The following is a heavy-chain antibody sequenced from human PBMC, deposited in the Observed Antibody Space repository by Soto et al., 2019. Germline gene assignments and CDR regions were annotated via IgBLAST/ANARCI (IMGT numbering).Heavy chain of an antibody. J-gene: IGHJ4*02. Sequence: QLQLQESGSGLVKPSQTLSLTCTVSGGSIRTGGYSWSWIRQPPGKGLEWIGNTYHSGNPYYNPSLKSRVTISDHGPXNQFSLKVSSVTAADTAVYYCAREDYGDYGGYFDYWGQGSLVTVSS. CDR2: TYHSGNP. D-gene: IGHD4-17*01. CDR1: GGSIRTGGYS. CDR3: AREDYGDYGGYFDY. V-gene: IGHV4-30-2*01.